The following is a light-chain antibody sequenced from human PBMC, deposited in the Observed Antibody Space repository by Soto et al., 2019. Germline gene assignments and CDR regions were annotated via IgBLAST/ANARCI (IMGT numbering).Light chain of an antibody. J-gene: IGLJ2*01. V-gene: IGLV4-69*01. Sequence: QSVLTQSPSASASLGASVKLTCTLSSGHSSYAIAWHQQQPEKGPRYLMKLNSDGSHSKGDGIPHRFSGSSSGAERHLTISSLQSEDEADYYCQTWGTGIRVFGAGTKLTVL. CDR2: LNSDGSH. CDR3: QTWGTGIRV. CDR1: SGHSSYA.